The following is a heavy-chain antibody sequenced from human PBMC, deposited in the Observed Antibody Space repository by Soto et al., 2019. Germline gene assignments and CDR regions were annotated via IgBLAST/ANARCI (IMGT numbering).Heavy chain of an antibody. CDR1: GFVFSSYA. D-gene: IGHD6-19*01. Sequence: EVQLLESGGGLVQPGGSLSLSYAASGFVFSSYAMSWVRQAPGKGLEWVSAISGSGTTAYYADSVKGRFIFSRDNPKNTMYLQMNSLRAEDTAVYFCAKTTDGWFSAFEIWGQGTVVTVSS. J-gene: IGHJ3*02. V-gene: IGHV3-23*01. CDR3: AKTTDGWFSAFEI. CDR2: ISGSGTTA.